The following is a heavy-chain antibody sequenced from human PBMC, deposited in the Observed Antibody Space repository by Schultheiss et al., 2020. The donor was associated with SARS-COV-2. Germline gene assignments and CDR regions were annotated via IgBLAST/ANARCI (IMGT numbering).Heavy chain of an antibody. CDR1: GGTFSSYA. CDR2: IIPIFGTA. Sequence: SVKVSCKASGGTFSSYAISWVRQAPGQGLEWMGGIIPIFGTANYAQKFQGRVTITADESTSTAYMELSSLRSDDTAVYYCARIPPDYYGSGSYNYYGMDVWGQGNTVTVSS. J-gene: IGHJ6*02. CDR3: ARIPPDYYGSGSYNYYGMDV. V-gene: IGHV1-69*13. D-gene: IGHD3-10*01.